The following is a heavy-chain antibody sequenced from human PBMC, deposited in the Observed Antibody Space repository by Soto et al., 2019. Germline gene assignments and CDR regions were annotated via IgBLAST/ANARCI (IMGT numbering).Heavy chain of an antibody. D-gene: IGHD2-8*01. J-gene: IGHJ5*02. CDR3: ARDDCTNGVCQNWFDP. CDR1: GYTFTGYY. Sequence: QVQLVQSGAEVKKPGASVKVSCKASGYTFTGYYMHWVRQAPGQGLEWMGWINPNSGGTNYAQKFQGWVTMTRDTSISTAYMELSRLRSDDTAVYYCARDDCTNGVCQNWFDPWGQGTLVTVSS. CDR2: INPNSGGT. V-gene: IGHV1-2*04.